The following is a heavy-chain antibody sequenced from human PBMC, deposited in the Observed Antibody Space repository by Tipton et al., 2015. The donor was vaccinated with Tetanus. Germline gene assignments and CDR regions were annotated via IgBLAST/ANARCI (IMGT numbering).Heavy chain of an antibody. D-gene: IGHD5-18*01. CDR1: GDAISTNSYF. J-gene: IGHJ2*01. CDR2: ITYSGST. CDR3: ARGGSYSYGPRGFDL. Sequence: TLSLTCIVSGDAISTNSYFWGWIRQPPGKGLEWVGTITYSGSTYYNPSLQSRVTVSADTSKNQFSLRLTSVTAADTAVYYCARGGSYSYGPRGFDLWGRGTLVTVSS. V-gene: IGHV4-39*01.